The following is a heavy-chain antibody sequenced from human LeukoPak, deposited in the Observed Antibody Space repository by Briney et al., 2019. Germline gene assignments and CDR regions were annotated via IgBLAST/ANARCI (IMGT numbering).Heavy chain of an antibody. V-gene: IGHV4-59*01. CDR3: ARGRGSLTY. J-gene: IGHJ4*02. CDR1: GGSISLYY. D-gene: IGHD3-10*01. CDR2: FYDTRSP. Sequence: SETLSLTCTVSGGSISLYYWSWIRQPPGKGLEWIGYFYDTRSPKYNPSLERRVTISVDMYRNQFSLNLTSVTAADTAVYYCARGRGSLTYWGQGTLATVSS.